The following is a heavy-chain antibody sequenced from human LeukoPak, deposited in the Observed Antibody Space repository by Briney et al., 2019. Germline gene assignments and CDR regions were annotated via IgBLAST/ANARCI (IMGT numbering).Heavy chain of an antibody. CDR3: ARGRYCSGGSCLIDY. V-gene: IGHV4-34*01. Sequence: SETLSLTCAVYGGSFSGYYWSWIRQPPGKGLEWIGEINHSGSTNYNPSLKSRVTTSVDTSKNQSSLKLSSVTAADTAVYYCARGRYCSGGSCLIDYWGQGTLVTVSS. CDR2: INHSGST. J-gene: IGHJ4*02. CDR1: GGSFSGYY. D-gene: IGHD2-15*01.